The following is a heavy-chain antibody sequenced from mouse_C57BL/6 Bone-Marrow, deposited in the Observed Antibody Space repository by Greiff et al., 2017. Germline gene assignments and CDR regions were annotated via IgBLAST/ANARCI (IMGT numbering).Heavy chain of an antibody. V-gene: IGHV1-55*01. Sequence: QVQLQQPGAELVKPGASVTMSCKASGYTFTSYWINWVKQWPGQGLEWIGDIYPGSGSTNYNETFKSKATLTVDTSSSTAYMQLSSLTSEDSAVYYCAREGCHSDAMDYCGQGTSVTVSS. CDR3: AREGCHSDAMDY. D-gene: IGHD3-3*01. CDR2: IYPGSGST. CDR1: GYTFTSYW. J-gene: IGHJ4*01.